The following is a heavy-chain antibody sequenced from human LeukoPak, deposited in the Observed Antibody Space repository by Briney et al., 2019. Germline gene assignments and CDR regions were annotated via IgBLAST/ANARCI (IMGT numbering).Heavy chain of an antibody. V-gene: IGHV4-59*11. D-gene: IGHD4-17*01. Sequence: SETLSLTCAVSGDSFSSHYWTWIRQSPGTGLEWIGYISHIGRTNYNPSLKSRVTISIDTSKNQFSLKLRSVTAADTAVCYCARDLVTVTKGFDIWGQGTMVSVSS. CDR3: ARDLVTVTKGFDI. J-gene: IGHJ3*02. CDR2: ISHIGRT. CDR1: GDSFSSHY.